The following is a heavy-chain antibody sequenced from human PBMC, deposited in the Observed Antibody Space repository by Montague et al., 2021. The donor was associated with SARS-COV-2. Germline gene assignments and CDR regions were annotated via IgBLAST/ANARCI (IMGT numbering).Heavy chain of an antibody. CDR3: ARHCVVRGVSAGWFDP. CDR2: IYYSGST. CDR1: GGSISSSSYY. Sequence: SETLSLTCTVSGGSISSSSYYWGWIRQPPGKGLEWIGSIYYSGSTYYNPSLESRVTISVYTSKNQFSLKLCSVTAADTAVYYCARHCVVRGVSAGWFDPWGQGTLVTVSS. V-gene: IGHV4-39*01. D-gene: IGHD3-10*01. J-gene: IGHJ5*02.